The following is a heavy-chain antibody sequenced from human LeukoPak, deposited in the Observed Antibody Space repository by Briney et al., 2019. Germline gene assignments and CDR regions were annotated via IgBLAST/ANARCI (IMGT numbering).Heavy chain of an antibody. D-gene: IGHD6-13*01. V-gene: IGHV3-23*01. CDR2: ISGSGGST. Sequence: GGSLSLSCAASGFTFSTTWMNWVRQAPGKGLEWVSAISGSGGSTYYADSVKGRFTISRDNSKNTLYLQMNSLRAEDTAVYYCAKVGAAAGTLGDPWGQGTLVTVSS. J-gene: IGHJ5*02. CDR3: AKVGAAAGTLGDP. CDR1: GFTFSTTW.